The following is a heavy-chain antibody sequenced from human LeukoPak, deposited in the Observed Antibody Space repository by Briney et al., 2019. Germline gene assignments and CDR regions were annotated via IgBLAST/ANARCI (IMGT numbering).Heavy chain of an antibody. Sequence: GGSLRLSCAASGITVSSNHMSWVRQAPGKGLEWVSVIYDGGSTYYADSVKGRFTISRDNSKNTLYLQMNSLRAEDTAVYYCARFYGVPGGWFDPWGQGTLVTVSS. V-gene: IGHV3-66*01. J-gene: IGHJ5*02. CDR3: ARFYGVPGGWFDP. CDR1: GITVSSNH. CDR2: IYDGGST. D-gene: IGHD4-17*01.